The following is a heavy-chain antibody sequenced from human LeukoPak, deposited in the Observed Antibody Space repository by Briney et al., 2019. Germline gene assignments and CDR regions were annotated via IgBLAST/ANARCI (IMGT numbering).Heavy chain of an antibody. J-gene: IGHJ5*02. D-gene: IGHD3-9*01. V-gene: IGHV3-9*01. Sequence: GGSLRLSCAASGFTFDDYAMHWVRQAPGKGLEWVSGISWNSGSIGYADSVKGRFTISRDNAKNSLYLQMNSLRAEDTALYYCAREEYDILTGYLNWFDPWGQGTLVTVSS. CDR2: ISWNSGSI. CDR1: GFTFDDYA. CDR3: AREEYDILTGYLNWFDP.